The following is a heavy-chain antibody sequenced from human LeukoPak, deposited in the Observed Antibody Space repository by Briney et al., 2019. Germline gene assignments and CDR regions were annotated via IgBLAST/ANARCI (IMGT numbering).Heavy chain of an antibody. J-gene: IGHJ4*02. CDR1: GFTFDDYA. V-gene: IGHV3-9*01. D-gene: IGHD3-10*01. Sequence: PGRSLRLSCAASGFTFDDYAMHWVRQAPGKGLEWVSGISWNSGSIGYADSVKGRFTISRDNAKNSLYLQMNSLRAEDTALYYRARLGAFGELLFDYWGQGTLVTVSS. CDR2: ISWNSGSI. CDR3: ARLGAFGELLFDY.